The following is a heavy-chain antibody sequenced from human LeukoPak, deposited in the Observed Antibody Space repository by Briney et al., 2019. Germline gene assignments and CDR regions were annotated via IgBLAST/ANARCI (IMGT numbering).Heavy chain of an antibody. CDR3: ARGGISAYNYHAFDI. V-gene: IGHV3-72*01. J-gene: IGHJ3*02. Sequence: GGSLRLSCAASGFTFSDHYMDWVRRAPGKGLEWVGRIRNKANSYTTEYAASVKGRFTISRDDSKNSLYLQMNSLRPEDTAVYYCARGGISAYNYHAFDIWGQGTVVTVS. CDR2: IRNKANSYTT. D-gene: IGHD3-22*01. CDR1: GFTFSDHY.